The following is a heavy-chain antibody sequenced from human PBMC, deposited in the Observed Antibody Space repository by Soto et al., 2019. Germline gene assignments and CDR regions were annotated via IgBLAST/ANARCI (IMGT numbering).Heavy chain of an antibody. CDR3: ARDIRGYSYGSTYYYYYGMDV. D-gene: IGHD5-18*01. Sequence: GGSLRLSCAASGFTFSSYWMSWVRQAPGKGLEWVANIKQDGSEKYYVDSVKGRFTISRDNAKNSLYLQMNSLRAEDTAVYYCARDIRGYSYGSTYYYYYGMDVWGQGTTVTVSS. J-gene: IGHJ6*02. CDR2: IKQDGSEK. V-gene: IGHV3-7*05. CDR1: GFTFSSYW.